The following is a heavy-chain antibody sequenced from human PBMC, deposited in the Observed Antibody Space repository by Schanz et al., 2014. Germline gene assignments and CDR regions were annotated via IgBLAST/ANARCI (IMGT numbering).Heavy chain of an antibody. V-gene: IGHV3-21*02. CDR3: VPMSIAAH. Sequence: VQLVDSGGGLVKPGGSLRLSCAASGFTFSNYSMNWVRQAPGKGLEWVSSISSTSSYIFYADSVKGRFTISRDNAKNSLYLQMNRLRAEDTAVYYCVPMSIAAHWGQGTLVTVSS. J-gene: IGHJ4*02. CDR1: GFTFSNYS. D-gene: IGHD6-6*01. CDR2: ISSTSSYI.